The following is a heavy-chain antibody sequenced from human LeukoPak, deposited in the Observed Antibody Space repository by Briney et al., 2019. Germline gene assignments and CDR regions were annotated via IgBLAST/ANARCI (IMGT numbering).Heavy chain of an antibody. V-gene: IGHV3-23*01. J-gene: IGHJ4*02. Sequence: GGSLRLSCAASGFTFSSNAMSWARQAPGKGLEWVSSISDTGGSTYYADSVKGRFTISRDNSKNTLYLQMNSLRAEDTALYYCAKHYDSSGYYYNYWGQGTLVTVSS. D-gene: IGHD3-22*01. CDR2: ISDTGGST. CDR3: AKHYDSSGYYYNY. CDR1: GFTFSSNA.